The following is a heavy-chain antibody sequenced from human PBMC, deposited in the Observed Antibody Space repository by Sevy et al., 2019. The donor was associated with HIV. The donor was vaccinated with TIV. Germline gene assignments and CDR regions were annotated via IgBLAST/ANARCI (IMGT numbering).Heavy chain of an antibody. CDR2: ISGSGGTT. D-gene: IGHD3-3*01. Sequence: GGSLRLSCAASGFTFSSYAMSWVRQAPGKGLEWVSAISGSGGTTYYADSVKGRFTISRDNSKNTLYLQMNSLRAEDTAVYYCAKDYDFWSGYHGYWGQGTLVTVSS. CDR3: AKDYDFWSGYHGY. CDR1: GFTFSSYA. V-gene: IGHV3-23*01. J-gene: IGHJ4*02.